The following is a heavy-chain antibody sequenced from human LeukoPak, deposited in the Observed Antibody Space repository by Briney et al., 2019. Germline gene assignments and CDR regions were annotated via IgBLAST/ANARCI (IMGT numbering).Heavy chain of an antibody. CDR1: GGSISSYF. V-gene: IGHV4-59*01. D-gene: IGHD1-1*01. CDR3: ARVLNWNAGGFDY. Sequence: TTSETLSLTCTVSGGSISSYFWSWFRQPPVKGLEWIGYIYYSGSTNYNPSLKSRVTISVDTSKNQFSLKLTSVTAADTAVYYCARVLNWNAGGFDYWGQGTLVTVSS. J-gene: IGHJ4*02. CDR2: IYYSGST.